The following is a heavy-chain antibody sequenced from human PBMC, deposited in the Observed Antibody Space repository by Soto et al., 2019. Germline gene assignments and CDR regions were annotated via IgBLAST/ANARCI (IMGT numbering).Heavy chain of an antibody. Sequence: QVQLVQSGAEMRKPGSSLSVSCKASGGTFSDFAFSWVRQAPGQGLEWVGGIVPRFGSPNYAQKFRGRVTISADTSTSTVYMEVSSLRFDDTAVYFCARDRIQLRLGKYSFNGMDVWGQGTTITVSS. CDR3: ARDRIQLRLGKYSFNGMDV. V-gene: IGHV1-69*06. J-gene: IGHJ6*02. D-gene: IGHD3-16*01. CDR1: GGTFSDFA. CDR2: IVPRFGSP.